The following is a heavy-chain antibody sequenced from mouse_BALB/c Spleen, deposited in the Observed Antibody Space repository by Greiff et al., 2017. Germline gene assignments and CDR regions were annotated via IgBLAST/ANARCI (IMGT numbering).Heavy chain of an antibody. D-gene: IGHD2-14*01. V-gene: IGHV5-4*02. J-gene: IGHJ4*01. CDR3: ARGYRYPYAMDY. Sequence: EVKLVESGGGLVKPGGSLKLSCAASGFTFSDYYMYWVRQTPEKRLEWVATISDGGSYTYYPDSVKGRFTISRDNAKNNLYLQMSSLKSEDTAMYYCARGYRYPYAMDYWGQGTSVTVSS. CDR1: GFTFSDYY. CDR2: ISDGGSYT.